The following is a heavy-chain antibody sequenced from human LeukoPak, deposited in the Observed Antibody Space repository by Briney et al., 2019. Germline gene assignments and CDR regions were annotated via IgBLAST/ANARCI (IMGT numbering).Heavy chain of an antibody. J-gene: IGHJ4*02. CDR3: ARLGDYGGNYVGY. V-gene: IGHV5-51*01. CDR2: IYPDDSDT. CDR1: GYSFTSYW. D-gene: IGHD4-23*01. Sequence: GASLQISCNGSGYSFTSYWIGWLRQLPGNSLLWMMIIYPDDSDTKYSPSFQSQVTISADKSISTVYLKWSSLTASDTAMYYCARLGDYGGNYVGYWGQGTLVTVSS.